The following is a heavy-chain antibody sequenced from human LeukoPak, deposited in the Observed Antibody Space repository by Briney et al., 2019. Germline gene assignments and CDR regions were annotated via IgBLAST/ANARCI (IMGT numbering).Heavy chain of an antibody. CDR1: GYSFTSYW. D-gene: IGHD3-10*01. J-gene: IGHJ4*02. CDR3: ARRHYYGSGSYPLPFDY. Sequence: GESLKISCKGSGYSFTSYWIGWVRQMPGKGLEWMGIIYPGDSDTRYSPSFQGQVTIPADKSISTAYLQWSSLKASDTAMYYCARRHYYGSGSYPLPFDYWGQGTLVTVSS. V-gene: IGHV5-51*01. CDR2: IYPGDSDT.